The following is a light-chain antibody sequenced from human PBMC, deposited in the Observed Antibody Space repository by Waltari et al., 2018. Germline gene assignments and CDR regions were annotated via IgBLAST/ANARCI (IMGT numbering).Light chain of an antibody. CDR3: WLAYTGGIVV. Sequence: QAVVTQEPSLTVSPEGTVPLTCGSSTGPVTSGNFPYWLQQKPGQAPRTLIYDSYIRQSWTPARFSASLVGGKAVLTLSGAQAEDEAKYYCWLAYTGGIVVFGGGTELAVL. CDR2: DSY. CDR1: TGPVTSGNF. V-gene: IGLV7-46*01. J-gene: IGLJ2*01.